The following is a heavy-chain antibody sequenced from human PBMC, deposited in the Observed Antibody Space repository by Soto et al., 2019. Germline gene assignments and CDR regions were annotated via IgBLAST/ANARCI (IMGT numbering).Heavy chain of an antibody. CDR2: IIPNFGTA. CDR1: GGTFSSYA. CDR3: ARVPGYCSGGSCYNYYYGMDV. V-gene: IGHV1-69*01. D-gene: IGHD2-15*01. Sequence: QVQLVQSGAEVKKPGSSVKVSCKASGGTFSSYAISWVRQAPGQGLEWMGGIIPNFGTANYAQKFQGRVTITADESTSTAYMELSSLRSEDTAVYYCARVPGYCSGGSCYNYYYGMDVWGQGTTVTVSS. J-gene: IGHJ6*02.